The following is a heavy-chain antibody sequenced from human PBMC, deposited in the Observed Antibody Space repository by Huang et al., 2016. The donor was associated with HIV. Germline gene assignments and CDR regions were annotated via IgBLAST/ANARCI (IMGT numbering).Heavy chain of an antibody. J-gene: IGHJ4*02. V-gene: IGHV4-34*01. Sequence: HVQLHQWGAGLLKPSETLSLKCAVYGGSVSNYYWSGCRQSPGKGPEWIGEINHRGRTTFNPSLRSRVTMAVDTLKNQCYLNVTAVTAADTAVYYCARPKMTDVTSDSSWNYFDSWGQGTLVSVSS. D-gene: IGHD2-21*02. CDR3: ARPKMTDVTSDSSWNYFDS. CDR2: INHRGRT. CDR1: GGSVSNYY.